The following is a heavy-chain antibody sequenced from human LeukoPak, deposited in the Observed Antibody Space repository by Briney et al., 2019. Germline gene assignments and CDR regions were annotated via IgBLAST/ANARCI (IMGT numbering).Heavy chain of an antibody. CDR2: ISSGSSTI. D-gene: IGHD4-17*01. V-gene: IGHV3-48*01. CDR3: ARLYGDYAY. Sequence: GGSLRLSCAASGFAFSTYSMNWVRQAPGRGLEWVSYISSGSSTIYYADSVKGRFTISRDNAKNSLYLQMNSLRAEDTAVYYCARLYGDYAYWGQGTLVTVSS. CDR1: GFAFSTYS. J-gene: IGHJ4*02.